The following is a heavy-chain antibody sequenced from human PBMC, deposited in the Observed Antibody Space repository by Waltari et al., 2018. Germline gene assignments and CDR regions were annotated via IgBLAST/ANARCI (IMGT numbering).Heavy chain of an antibody. V-gene: IGHV4-4*02. D-gene: IGHD2-15*01. CDR2: VLGSGRT. J-gene: IGHJ4*02. CDR3: ARDRGRGLYLDT. Sequence: QLQLQESGPGLVKPSGTLSLICAVSGDSMNYWWSWVRQPPGKGLEWIGQVLGSGRTNYNPSFARRVTISLDTSTHQFALNMTSATAADTALYYCARDRGRGLYLDTWGQGILVTVSP. CDR1: GDSMNYW.